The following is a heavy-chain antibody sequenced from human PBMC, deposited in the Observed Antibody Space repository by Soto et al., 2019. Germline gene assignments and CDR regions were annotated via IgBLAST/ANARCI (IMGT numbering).Heavy chain of an antibody. J-gene: IGHJ4*02. Sequence: QVQLQESGPGLVKPSETLSLTCTVSGGSISSYYWSWIRQPPGKGLEWIGYIYYSGSTNYNPSLKSRVTISVDTSKNQFSLRLSSVTAADTAVYYCARHILYYYDSSGYSGFDYWGQGTLVTVSS. V-gene: IGHV4-59*01. CDR1: GGSISSYY. D-gene: IGHD3-22*01. CDR3: ARHILYYYDSSGYSGFDY. CDR2: IYYSGST.